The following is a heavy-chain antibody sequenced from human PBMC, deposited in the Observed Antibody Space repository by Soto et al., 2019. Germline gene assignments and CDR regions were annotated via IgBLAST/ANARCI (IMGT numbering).Heavy chain of an antibody. CDR3: ARHPRMATALFD. J-gene: IGHJ4*02. Sequence: PSETLSLTCTVSGVNLRSSSYYWAWIRQPPGKGLEWIGSIYYDGNTQDNPSLRSRVTISVDTSKNQFSLKMNSVTAADTAVYFCARHPRMATALFDWGQGALVTVSS. CDR1: GVNLRSSSYY. CDR2: IYYDGNT. D-gene: IGHD2-21*02. V-gene: IGHV4-39*01.